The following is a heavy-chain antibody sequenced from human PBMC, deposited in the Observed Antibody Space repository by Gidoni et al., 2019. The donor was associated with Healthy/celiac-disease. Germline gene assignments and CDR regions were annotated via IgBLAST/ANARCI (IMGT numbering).Heavy chain of an antibody. V-gene: IGHV3-30*04. CDR1: AFTFSSYA. Sequence: QVQLVESGGGVVQPGSSLTLSCSSSAFTFSSYAMPWVREAPGKGLEWVAVISYDGSNKYYADSVKGRFTISRDNSKNTLYLQMNSQRAEDTAVYYCARDGESSGPFDYWGQGTLVTVSS. CDR2: ISYDGSNK. CDR3: ARDGESSGPFDY. D-gene: IGHD6-19*01. J-gene: IGHJ4*02.